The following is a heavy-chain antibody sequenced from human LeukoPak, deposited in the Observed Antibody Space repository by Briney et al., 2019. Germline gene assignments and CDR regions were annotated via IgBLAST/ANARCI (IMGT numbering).Heavy chain of an antibody. CDR1: GFVFSDYY. CDR2: ISFSGGDE. D-gene: IGHD6-19*01. Sequence: PGGSLRLSCAASGFVFSDYYMSWVRQAPGKGLEWISYISFSGGDEFYADSVEGRFTISRDNAKNSLYLQMNSLRAEDTAVYYCARSRITVASTAWAYWGQGTLVTVSS. J-gene: IGHJ4*02. CDR3: ARSRITVASTAWAY. V-gene: IGHV3-11*01.